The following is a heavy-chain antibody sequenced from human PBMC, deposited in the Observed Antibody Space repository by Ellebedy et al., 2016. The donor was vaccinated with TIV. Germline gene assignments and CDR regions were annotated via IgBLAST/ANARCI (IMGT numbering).Heavy chain of an antibody. Sequence: ASVKVSCKASGYTFTGYYMHWVRQAPGQGLEWMGWINPNSGGTNYAQKFQGWVTMTRDTSISTAYMELSRLRSDDTAVYYCARVEYYDFWSGPYYYGMDVWGQGTTVTVSS. D-gene: IGHD3-3*01. CDR2: INPNSGGT. J-gene: IGHJ6*02. CDR1: GYTFTGYY. V-gene: IGHV1-2*04. CDR3: ARVEYYDFWSGPYYYGMDV.